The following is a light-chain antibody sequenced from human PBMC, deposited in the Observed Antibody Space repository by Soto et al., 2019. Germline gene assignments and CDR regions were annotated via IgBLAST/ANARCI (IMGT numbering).Light chain of an antibody. CDR1: SGAVSGDIY. J-gene: IGLJ1*01. CDR3: RSYTTSSSYV. Sequence: QSVLTQPPSVSGSPGQTITISCTGTSGAVSGDIYVSWYQQHPGKAPKLLIYDVTSRHSWVPYRFSGSISGHTASLTISGPQAEDEADYYCRSYTTSSSYVFGTGTNVTVL. V-gene: IGLV2-14*01. CDR2: DVT.